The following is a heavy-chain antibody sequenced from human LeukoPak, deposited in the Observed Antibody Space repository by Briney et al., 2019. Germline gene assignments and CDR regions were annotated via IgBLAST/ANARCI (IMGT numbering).Heavy chain of an antibody. J-gene: IGHJ3*02. V-gene: IGHV4-34*01. CDR3: ARSTSRYFDWYDAFDI. CDR2: INHSGST. Sequence: PGGSLRLSCAASGFTFSSYWMSWIRQPPGKGLEWIGEINHSGSTNYNPSLKSRVTISVDTSKNQFSLKLSSVTAADTAVYYCARSTSRYFDWYDAFDIWGQGTMVTVSS. D-gene: IGHD3-9*01. CDR1: GFTFSSYW.